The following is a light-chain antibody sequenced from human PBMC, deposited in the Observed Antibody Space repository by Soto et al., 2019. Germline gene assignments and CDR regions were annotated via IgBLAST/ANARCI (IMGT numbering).Light chain of an antibody. CDR2: AAS. V-gene: IGKV3-20*01. Sequence: EIVFTQSPGTLSLSPGERATLSCSASQSVSSNYLAWFQQKPGQAPRLLIYAASSRATGIPDRFSGSGSGTDFTLTISRLEPEDFAVYYCQQYGSSPQTFGQGTKVDI. J-gene: IGKJ1*01. CDR3: QQYGSSPQT. CDR1: QSVSSNY.